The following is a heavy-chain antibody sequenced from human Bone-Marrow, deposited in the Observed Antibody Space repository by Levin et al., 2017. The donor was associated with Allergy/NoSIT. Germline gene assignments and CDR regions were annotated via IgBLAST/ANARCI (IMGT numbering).Heavy chain of an antibody. Sequence: SETLSLTCTVSGVSVSSGSSYWSWIRQTPGKGLEWIAYIDDRGSTDYNPSLTSRATISLDTSKNPFSLRLRSLIPADTAVYYCARVRGDDNYYFDFWGQGTLVAVSS. J-gene: IGHJ4*02. D-gene: IGHD2-21*02. CDR1: GVSVSSGSSY. CDR3: ARVRGDDNYYFDF. V-gene: IGHV4-61*01. CDR2: IDDRGST.